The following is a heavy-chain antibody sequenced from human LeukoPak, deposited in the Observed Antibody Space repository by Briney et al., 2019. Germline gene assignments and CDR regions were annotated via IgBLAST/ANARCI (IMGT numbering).Heavy chain of an antibody. Sequence: GESLKISCKGSGYTFPNHWIGWVRQMPGKGLEWMGIIYPGDSDTRYSPSFQGQVTISADKSINTAYLQWSSLRASDTAMYYCASPSSSYYSGVDYWGQGTLVTVSS. D-gene: IGHD3-22*01. V-gene: IGHV5-51*01. J-gene: IGHJ4*02. CDR3: ASPSSSYYSGVDY. CDR2: IYPGDSDT. CDR1: GYTFPNHW.